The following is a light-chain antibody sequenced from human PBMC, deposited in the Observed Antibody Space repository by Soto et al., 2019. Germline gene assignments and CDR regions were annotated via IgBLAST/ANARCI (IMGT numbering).Light chain of an antibody. CDR1: SSIIGTNS. J-gene: IGLJ1*01. Sequence: QSVLTQPHSASGTPGQRVTISCSGSSSIIGTNSVHWFQQFPGTAPKLLISSTNQRPSGVPERFSGSKSGTSASLAISGLQSEDEADYYCAAWDDSLNGHVFGTGTKVTVL. V-gene: IGLV1-44*01. CDR2: STN. CDR3: AAWDDSLNGHV.